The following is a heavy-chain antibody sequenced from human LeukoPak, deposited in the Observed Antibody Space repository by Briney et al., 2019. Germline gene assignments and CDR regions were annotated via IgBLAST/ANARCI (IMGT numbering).Heavy chain of an antibody. CDR3: ARGVHVRVYDSNPHYGHY. J-gene: IGHJ4*02. CDR2: INPGTGST. CDR1: GYTFTSYY. Sequence: ASVKVSCKASGYTFTSYYIFWVRQAPGQGLEWMGIINPGTGSTSYSQKFQGRVTMTRDMSTSTVYMELSSLRSEDTALYYCARGVHVRVYDSNPHYGHYWGQGTLVTVSS. V-gene: IGHV1-46*01. D-gene: IGHD3-22*01.